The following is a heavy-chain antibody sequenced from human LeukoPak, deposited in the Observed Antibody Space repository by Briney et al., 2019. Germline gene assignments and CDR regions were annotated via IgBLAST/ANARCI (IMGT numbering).Heavy chain of an antibody. CDR3: ARDGGSYYDAFDI. D-gene: IGHD1-26*01. CDR1: GGTFSSYA. J-gene: IGHJ3*02. V-gene: IGHV1-69*05. CDR2: IIPIFGTA. Sequence: ASVKVSCRASGGTFSSYAISWVRQAPGQGLEWMGGIIPIFGTANYAQKFQGRVTITTDESTSTAYMELSSLRSEDTAVYYCARDGGSYYDAFDIWGQGTMVTVSS.